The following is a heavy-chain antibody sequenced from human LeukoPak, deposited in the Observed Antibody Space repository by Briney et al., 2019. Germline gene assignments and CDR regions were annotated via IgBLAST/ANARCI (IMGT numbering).Heavy chain of an antibody. V-gene: IGHV3-23*01. CDR3: ARVGVSTLDY. J-gene: IGHJ4*02. CDR2: ICSSGVGT. D-gene: IGHD1-26*01. CDR1: GFTFISYA. Sequence: GGSLRLSCVTSGFTFISYAMTWVRQAPGKGLEWVSSICSSGVGTHYADSVKGRFTISRDNAKNTLYLQMNSLRAEDTAVYYCARVGVSTLDYWGQGTLVTVSS.